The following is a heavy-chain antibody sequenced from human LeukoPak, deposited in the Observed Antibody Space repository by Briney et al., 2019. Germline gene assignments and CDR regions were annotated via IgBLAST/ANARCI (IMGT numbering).Heavy chain of an antibody. CDR2: IYPGDPDT. V-gene: IGHV5-51*01. CDR1: GYSFTSYW. D-gene: IGHD4-17*01. Sequence: GESLKISCKGSGYSFTSYWIAWVRQMPGKRLEWMGIIYPGDPDTRYSPSFQGQVTISADKSISTAYLQWSSLKASDTAMYYCARGDYGDYRVFYTLFDYWGQGTLVTVSS. CDR3: ARGDYGDYRVFYTLFDY. J-gene: IGHJ4*02.